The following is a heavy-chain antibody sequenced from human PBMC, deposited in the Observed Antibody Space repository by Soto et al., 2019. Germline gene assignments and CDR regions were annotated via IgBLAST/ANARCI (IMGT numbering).Heavy chain of an antibody. CDR2: ISWNSGRI. D-gene: IGHD3-10*01. Sequence: EVQLVESGGGLVQPGRSLRLSCAASGFTFDDYAMHWVRQAPGKGLEWVSGISWNSGRIGYADSVKGRFTISRDNAKNSLYLQMNSLRAEDTAIYYCAKDISYCGRDDAFDIWGQGTMVTVSS. V-gene: IGHV3-9*01. J-gene: IGHJ3*02. CDR1: GFTFDDYA. CDR3: AKDISYCGRDDAFDI.